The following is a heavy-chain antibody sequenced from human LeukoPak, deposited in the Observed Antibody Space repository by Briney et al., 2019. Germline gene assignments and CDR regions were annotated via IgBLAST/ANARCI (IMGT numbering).Heavy chain of an antibody. CDR2: ISAYNGNT. Sequence: GASVKVSCKASGYTFTSYGISWVRQAPGQGLEWMGWISAYNGNTNYAQKLQGRVTVTTDTSTSTAYMELRSLRSDDTAVYYCAREFRGYSYGYGPTFDYWGQGTLVTVSS. D-gene: IGHD5-18*01. V-gene: IGHV1-18*01. CDR3: AREFRGYSYGYGPTFDY. J-gene: IGHJ4*02. CDR1: GYTFTSYG.